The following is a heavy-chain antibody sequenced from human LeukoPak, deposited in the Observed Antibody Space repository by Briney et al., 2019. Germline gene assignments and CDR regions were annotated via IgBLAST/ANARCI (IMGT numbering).Heavy chain of an antibody. V-gene: IGHV1-24*01. Sequence: GASVKVSCKVSGYTLTVLSMHWVRQAPGKGLEWMGGFDPEDGETIYAQKFQGRVTMTEDTSTDTAYMELSSLRSEDTAVYYCATRWGMVQGDDRSRDAFDIWGQGTMVTVSS. J-gene: IGHJ3*02. D-gene: IGHD3-10*01. CDR1: GYTLTVLS. CDR2: FDPEDGET. CDR3: ATRWGMVQGDDRSRDAFDI.